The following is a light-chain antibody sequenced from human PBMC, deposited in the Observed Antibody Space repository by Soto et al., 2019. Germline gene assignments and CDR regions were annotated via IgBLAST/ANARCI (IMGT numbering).Light chain of an antibody. CDR2: DVT. V-gene: IGLV2-14*03. J-gene: IGLJ1*01. CDR1: SSDVGGFNY. Sequence: QSVLTQPASVSGSPGQSITISCTGTSSDVGGFNYVSWYQQHPGKAPKLMIYDVTNRPSGVSYRFSGSKSGNTASLTISGLQAEDEADYCCCSYTRSSTYVFGTGTKVTVL. CDR3: CSYTRSSTYV.